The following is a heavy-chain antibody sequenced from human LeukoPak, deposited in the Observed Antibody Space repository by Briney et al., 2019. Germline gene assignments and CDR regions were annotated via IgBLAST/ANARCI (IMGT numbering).Heavy chain of an antibody. CDR3: ARGSGYGGNSYWYFDL. V-gene: IGHV4-38-2*01. D-gene: IGHD4-23*01. Sequence: KPSETLSLTCAVSGYSISSGYYWVWIRQPPGKGLEWIGSIYHSGSTYYNPSLKSRVSMSVDTSKNQFSLKLTSVTAADTAVYYCARGSGYGGNSYWYFDLWGRGTLVTVSS. CDR2: IYHSGST. CDR1: GYSISSGYY. J-gene: IGHJ2*01.